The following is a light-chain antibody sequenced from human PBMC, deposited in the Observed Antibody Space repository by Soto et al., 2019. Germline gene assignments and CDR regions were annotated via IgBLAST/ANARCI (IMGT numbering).Light chain of an antibody. CDR2: DVS. J-gene: IGLJ1*01. CDR1: TSDIGVYNY. V-gene: IGLV2-14*03. CDR3: SSYTSSSTLV. Sequence: QSVLTQPASVSGSPGQSITISCTGTTSDIGVYNYVSWYQQHPDRAPKLMIHDVSNRPSGVSNRFSGSKSGNTASLTISGLQAEDEADYYCSSYTSSSTLVFGTGTKLTVL.